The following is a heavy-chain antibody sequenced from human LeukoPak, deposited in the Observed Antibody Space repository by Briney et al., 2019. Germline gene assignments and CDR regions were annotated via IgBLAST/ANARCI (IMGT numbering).Heavy chain of an antibody. J-gene: IGHJ4*02. CDR3: AKYSGSYYYPPNWDS. CDR2: INSDGSAT. Sequence: GGSLRLSCAASGFSFTNYWMHWVRQAPGKGLVWVSHINSDGSATRYADSVKGRFTISRDNAMNTLYLQMNSLRAEDTAVYFCAKYSGSYYYPPNWDSWGQGTLVTVSS. D-gene: IGHD1-26*01. V-gene: IGHV3-74*01. CDR1: GFSFTNYW.